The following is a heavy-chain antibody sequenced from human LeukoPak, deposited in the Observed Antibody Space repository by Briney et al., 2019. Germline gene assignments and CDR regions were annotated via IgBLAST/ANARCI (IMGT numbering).Heavy chain of an antibody. D-gene: IGHD6-13*01. CDR2: IWYDGSNK. CDR3: AKDKRSESSWTLDY. V-gene: IGHV3-33*06. Sequence: GGSLRLSCAASGFTFSSYGMHWVRQAPGKGLEWVAVIWYDGSNKYYADSVKGRFTISRDNSKNTMYLQMNSLRAEDTAVYYCAKDKRSESSWTLDYWGQGTLVTVSS. J-gene: IGHJ4*02. CDR1: GFTFSSYG.